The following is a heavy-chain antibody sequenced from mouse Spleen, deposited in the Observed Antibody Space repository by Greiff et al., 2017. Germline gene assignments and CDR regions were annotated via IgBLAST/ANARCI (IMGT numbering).Heavy chain of an antibody. Sequence: QVQLQQPGAELVRPGTSVKLSCKASGYTFTSYWMHWVKQRPGQGLEWIGVIDPSDSYTNYNQKFKGKATLTVDTSSSTAYMQLSSLTSEDSAVYYCARGFNYYGSSDYAMDYWGQGTSVTVSS. J-gene: IGHJ4*01. D-gene: IGHD1-1*01. CDR1: GYTFTSYW. CDR2: IDPSDSYT. V-gene: IGHV1-59*01. CDR3: ARGFNYYGSSDYAMDY.